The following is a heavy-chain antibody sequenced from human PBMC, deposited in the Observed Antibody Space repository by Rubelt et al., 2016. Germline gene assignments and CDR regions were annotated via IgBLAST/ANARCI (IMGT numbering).Heavy chain of an antibody. CDR2: INPDSGGT. V-gene: IGHV1-2*06. CDR1: GYTFNVYY. D-gene: IGHD1-14*01. CDR3: AVSYNSQWV. J-gene: IGHJ4*02. Sequence: QVQLVQSGSELMQPGASVKVSCKASGYTFNVYYMHWVRQAPGQGLEWMGRINPDSGGTNYAQKFQGRVTMTRDTSISTAYMQLSNLRSDDTAVYYCAVSYNSQWVWGQGTLVTVSS.